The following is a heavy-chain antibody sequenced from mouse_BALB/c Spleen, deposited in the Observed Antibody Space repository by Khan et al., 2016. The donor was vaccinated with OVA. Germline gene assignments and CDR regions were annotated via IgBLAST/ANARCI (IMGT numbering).Heavy chain of an antibody. J-gene: IGHJ4*01. V-gene: IGHV1-4*01. D-gene: IGHD2-12*01. CDR1: GYTFTSHT. CDR3: ARRTTEYALDY. Sequence: VQLQQSGAELARPGASVKMSRKASGYTFTSHTMHWVKQRPGQGLEWIGYINPRSDYTQSNQKFNDKATLTADISSSTAYMQLSSLTSEDSAVYYCARRTTEYALDYWGQGTSVTVSS. CDR2: INPRSDYT.